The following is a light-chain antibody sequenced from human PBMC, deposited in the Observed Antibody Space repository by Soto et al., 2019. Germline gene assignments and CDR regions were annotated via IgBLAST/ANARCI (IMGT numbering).Light chain of an antibody. J-gene: IGKJ1*01. CDR2: DAS. CDR1: QSIGRF. Sequence: DIQMTQSPSTLSASVGDRVTITCRASQSIGRFLAWYQHQPGKAPKLLIYDASTLESGAPSRFSGTGSGTEFTFSIPSLQPEDFGTYYCQQCYMGWTFGQGTKVDIK. CDR3: QQCYMGWT. V-gene: IGKV1-5*01.